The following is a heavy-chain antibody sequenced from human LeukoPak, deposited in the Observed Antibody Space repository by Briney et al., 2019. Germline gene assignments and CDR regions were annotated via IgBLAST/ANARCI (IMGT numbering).Heavy chain of an antibody. V-gene: IGHV3-23*01. CDR3: AKDEVDY. CDR2: ISDSGGRT. CDR1: GFTFSTYA. J-gene: IGHJ4*02. Sequence: GGSLKLSCAASGFTFSTYAMTWVRQAPGKGLEWVSSISDSGGRTYYADSVKDRFIISRDNSKNALYLQMNSLRAEDTAVYYCAKDEVDYWGQGTLVTVSS.